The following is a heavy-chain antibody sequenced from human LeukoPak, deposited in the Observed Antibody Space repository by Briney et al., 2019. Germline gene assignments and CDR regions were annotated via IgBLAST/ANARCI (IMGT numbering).Heavy chain of an antibody. V-gene: IGHV1-18*01. J-gene: IGHJ4*02. Sequence: ASVKVSCKASGYTFTSYGISWVRQAPGQWLEWMGWISAYNGNTNYAQKLQGRVTMTTGTSTSTAYMELSSLRSEDTAVYYCARGKAARTLYFDYWGQGTLVTVSS. CDR2: ISAYNGNT. CDR1: GYTFTSYG. D-gene: IGHD6-6*01. CDR3: ARGKAARTLYFDY.